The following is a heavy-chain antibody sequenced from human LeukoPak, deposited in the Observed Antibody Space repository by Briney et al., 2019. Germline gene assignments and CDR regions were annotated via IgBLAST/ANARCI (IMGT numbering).Heavy chain of an antibody. CDR3: AKEQNSGGYHAEYFQH. D-gene: IGHD1-26*01. CDR1: GFTFSSYG. J-gene: IGHJ1*01. V-gene: IGHV3-30*18. CDR2: ISYDGSNK. Sequence: GGSLRLSCAASGFTFSSYGMHWARQAPGKGLEWVAVISYDGSNKYYADSVKGRFTISRDNSKNTLYLQMNSLRAEDTAVYYCAKEQNSGGYHAEYFQHWGQGTLVTVSS.